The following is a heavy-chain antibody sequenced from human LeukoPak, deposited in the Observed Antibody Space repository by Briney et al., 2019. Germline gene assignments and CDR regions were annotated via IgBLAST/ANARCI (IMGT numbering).Heavy chain of an antibody. D-gene: IGHD6-19*01. V-gene: IGHV3-21*01. J-gene: IGHJ3*02. CDR2: NSSNSPYI. CDR3: ARDRAVANDVFDI. Sequence: PGGSLRLSCAASGFTYSSYSVNCVPQAPGKGLEWVSSNSSNSPYIYYSDSVKGRFTIPRDNAKKSLYLQMNSLRAEDAAVCYCARDRAVANDVFDIWGQGTMVTVSS. CDR1: GFTYSSYS.